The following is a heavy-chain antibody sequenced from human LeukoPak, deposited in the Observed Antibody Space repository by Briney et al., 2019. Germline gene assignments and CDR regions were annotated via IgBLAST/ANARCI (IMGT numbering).Heavy chain of an antibody. CDR2: IYHSGST. D-gene: IGHD4-11*01. CDR3: ARGYSNYEINWFDP. CDR1: GYSISSGYY. V-gene: IGHV4-38-2*02. Sequence: SETLSLTCTVSGYSISSGYYWGWIRPPPGKGLEWIGSIYHSGSTYYNPSLKSRVTISVDTSKNQFSLKLSSVTAADTAVYYCARGYSNYEINWFDPWGQGTLVTVSS. J-gene: IGHJ5*02.